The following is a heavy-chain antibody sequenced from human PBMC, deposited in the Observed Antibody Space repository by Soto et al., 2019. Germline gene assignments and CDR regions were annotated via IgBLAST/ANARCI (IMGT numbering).Heavy chain of an antibody. J-gene: IGHJ3*02. CDR3: ASPPQPLNGPYDSEAFDI. CDR2: IIPIFGTA. D-gene: IGHD3-22*01. Sequence: SVKVSCKASGGTFSSYAISWVRQAPGQGLEWMGGIIPIFGTANYAQKFQGRVTITADESTSTAYMELSSLRSEDTAVYYCASPPQPLNGPYDSEAFDIWGQGTMVTVSS. V-gene: IGHV1-69*13. CDR1: GGTFSSYA.